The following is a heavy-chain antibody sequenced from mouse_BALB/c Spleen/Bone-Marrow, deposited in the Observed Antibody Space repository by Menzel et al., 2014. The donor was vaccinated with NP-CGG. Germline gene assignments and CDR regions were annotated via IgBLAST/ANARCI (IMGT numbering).Heavy chain of an antibody. CDR2: IDTSDSYT. CDR1: GYTYTDYW. CDR3: ARKYDYYYAMDY. Sequence: VQLVESGAELVMPGASVKMSCKASGYTYTDYWMHCVKRGPGQGLEWIGAIDTSDSYTSYNQKFKGKATLTVDESSSTAYMQLSSLTSEDSAVYYCARKYDYYYAMDYWGQGTSVTVSS. V-gene: IGHV1-69*01. J-gene: IGHJ4*01. D-gene: IGHD2-4*01.